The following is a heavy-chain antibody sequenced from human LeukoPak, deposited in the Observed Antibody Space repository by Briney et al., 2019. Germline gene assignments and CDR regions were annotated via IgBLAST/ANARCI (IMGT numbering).Heavy chain of an antibody. CDR2: ISYDGSNK. CDR1: GFTFSSYG. Sequence: PGGSLRLSCAASGFTFSSYGMHWVRQAPGKGLEWVAVISYDGSNKYYADSVKGRFTISRDNSKNTLYLQMNSLRAEDTAVYYCAKARIAARNFDYWGQGTLVTVSS. CDR3: AKARIAARNFDY. D-gene: IGHD6-6*01. J-gene: IGHJ4*02. V-gene: IGHV3-30*18.